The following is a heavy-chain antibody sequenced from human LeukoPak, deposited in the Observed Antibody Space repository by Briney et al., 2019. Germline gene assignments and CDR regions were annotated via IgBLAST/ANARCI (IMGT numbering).Heavy chain of an antibody. CDR2: IYYSGST. V-gene: IGHV4-30-4*01. CDR1: GGSISSGDYY. Sequence: SSQTLSLTCTVSGGSISSGDYYWSWIRQPPGKGLEWNGYIYYSGSTYYNPSLKSRVTISVDTSKNQFSLKLSSVTAADTAVYYCARAMIVPIWFDYWGQGTLVTVSS. D-gene: IGHD3-22*01. J-gene: IGHJ4*02. CDR3: ARAMIVPIWFDY.